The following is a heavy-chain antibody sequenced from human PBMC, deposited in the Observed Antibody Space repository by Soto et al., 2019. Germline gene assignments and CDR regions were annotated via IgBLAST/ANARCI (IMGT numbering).Heavy chain of an antibody. CDR1: GFTFDESV. CDR3: AKGATRFIDY. CDR2: IGWNSGYI. Sequence: EVQLVESGGGLVQPGRSLRLSCVASGFTFDESVMHWVRQVSVKGLEWVSGIGWNSGYIGYADSVEGRFTISRDNAKNSLYLQMNSLRAGDTALYYCAKGATRFIDYWGEGNLVTVSS. V-gene: IGHV3-9*01. D-gene: IGHD3-10*01. J-gene: IGHJ4*02.